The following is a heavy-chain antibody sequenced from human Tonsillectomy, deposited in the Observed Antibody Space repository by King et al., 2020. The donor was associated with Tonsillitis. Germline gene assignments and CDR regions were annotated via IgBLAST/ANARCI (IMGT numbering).Heavy chain of an antibody. J-gene: IGHJ6*02. CDR2: TRNKANSYTT. V-gene: IGHV3-72*01. Sequence: VQLVESGGGLVQPGGSLRLSCAASGFTFSDHYMDWVRQAPGKGLEWVGRTRNKANSYTTEYAASVKGRFTISRDDSKNSVYLQMSSLKTEDTSVYYCADHRTVPTDRYYYGMDVWGQGTTVTVSS. CDR3: ADHRTVPTDRYYYGMDV. D-gene: IGHD3-16*02. CDR1: GFTFSDHY.